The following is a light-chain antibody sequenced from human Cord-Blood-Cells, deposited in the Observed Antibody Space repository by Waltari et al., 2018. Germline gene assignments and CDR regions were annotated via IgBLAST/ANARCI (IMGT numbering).Light chain of an antibody. V-gene: IGLV2-14*01. CDR2: DVS. CDR3: SSYTSSSTLV. Sequence: QSALTQPASVSGSPGQSITISCTGTSSDVGGYNYVSWYQQHPGKAPKLMIYDVSKRPSGVSNRFSGSSSGNTASLTISGLQAEDEAYYYCSSYTSSSTLVFGGGTKLTVL. J-gene: IGLJ2*01. CDR1: SSDVGGYNY.